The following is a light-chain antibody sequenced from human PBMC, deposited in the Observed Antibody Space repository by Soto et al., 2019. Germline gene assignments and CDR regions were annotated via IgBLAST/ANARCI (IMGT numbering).Light chain of an antibody. Sequence: EIVMTQSPATLSVSPGERATLSCRASQSVSSKLAWYQQKHGQAPRLLIYGASTRATGIPARFSGSESGTEFTLTIRSLQSEDFAVYYCQQYNNWWTVGQGPKVEIK. CDR1: QSVSSK. V-gene: IGKV3-15*01. CDR3: QQYNNWWT. CDR2: GAS. J-gene: IGKJ1*01.